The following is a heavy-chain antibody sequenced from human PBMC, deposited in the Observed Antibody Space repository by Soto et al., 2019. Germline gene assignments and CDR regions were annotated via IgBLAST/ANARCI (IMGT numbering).Heavy chain of an antibody. V-gene: IGHV1-18*01. Sequence: ASVKVSCKASGYTFTRYGISWVRQAPGQGLEWMGWISAYNGNTNYAQKLQGRVTMTTDTSTSTAYMELRSLRSDDTAVYYCARGESYYDSSGYPKGAYGMDVWGQGTTVTVSS. CDR1: GYTFTRYG. D-gene: IGHD3-22*01. CDR3: ARGESYYDSSGYPKGAYGMDV. CDR2: ISAYNGNT. J-gene: IGHJ6*02.